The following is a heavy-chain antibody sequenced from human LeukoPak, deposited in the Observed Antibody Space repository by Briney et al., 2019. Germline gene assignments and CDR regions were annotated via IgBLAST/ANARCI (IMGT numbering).Heavy chain of an antibody. J-gene: IGHJ6*02. CDR3: ARGGPFWLNYYYGMDV. Sequence: GGSLRLSCAASGFTFSSYSMNWVRQAPGKGLEWVSSISSSSSYIYYADSVKGRFTISRDNAKNSLYLQMNSLRAEDTAVYYCARGGPFWLNYYYGMDVWGQGTTVTVSS. CDR1: GFTFSSYS. D-gene: IGHD3-9*01. V-gene: IGHV3-21*01. CDR2: ISSSSSYI.